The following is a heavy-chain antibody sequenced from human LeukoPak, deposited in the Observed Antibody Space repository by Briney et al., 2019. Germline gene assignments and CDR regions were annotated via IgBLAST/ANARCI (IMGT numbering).Heavy chain of an antibody. D-gene: IGHD3-10*01. J-gene: IGHJ4*02. CDR3: ARDSTYYYDSGSSGPHYFDN. Sequence: GGSLRLSCAASGFTLSNYGVSWVRQAPGKGLEWVSGIVGTGGSTYYADSVKGRFAISSDNSKNTLYLQLNSLRAEDTAVYYCARDSTYYYDSGSSGPHYFDNWGQGTLVTVSS. V-gene: IGHV3-23*01. CDR2: IVGTGGST. CDR1: GFTLSNYG.